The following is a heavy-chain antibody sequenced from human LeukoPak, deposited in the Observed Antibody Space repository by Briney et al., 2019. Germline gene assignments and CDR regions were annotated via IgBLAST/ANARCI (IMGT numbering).Heavy chain of an antibody. Sequence: SQTLSLTCTVSGGSISSGGYYWSWIRQPPGKGLEWIGYIYHSGGTYYSPSLKSRVTISADRSKNQFSLKLSSVTAADTAVYYCARDLGSRFDPWGQGTLVTVSS. CDR2: IYHSGGT. D-gene: IGHD2-2*01. V-gene: IGHV4-30-2*01. J-gene: IGHJ5*02. CDR1: GGSISSGGYY. CDR3: ARDLGSRFDP.